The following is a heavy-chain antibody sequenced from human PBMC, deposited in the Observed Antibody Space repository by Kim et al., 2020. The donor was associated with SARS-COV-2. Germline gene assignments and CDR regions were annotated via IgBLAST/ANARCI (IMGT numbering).Heavy chain of an antibody. J-gene: IGHJ4*02. CDR1: GGSISSSSYY. D-gene: IGHD2-2*01. Sequence: SETLSLTCTVSGGSISSSSYYWGWIRQPPGKGLEWIGSIYYSGSTYYNPSLKSRVTISVDTSKNQFSLKLSSVTAADTAVYYCARQSGVVPALFDYWGQGTLVTVSS. CDR3: ARQSGVVPALFDY. CDR2: IYYSGST. V-gene: IGHV4-39*01.